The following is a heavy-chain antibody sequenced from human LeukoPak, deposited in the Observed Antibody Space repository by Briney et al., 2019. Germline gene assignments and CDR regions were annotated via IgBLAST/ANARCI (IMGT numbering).Heavy chain of an antibody. Sequence: SETLSLTCAVYGGSFSGYYWSWIRQPPGKGLEWIAYIHNSGITSYNPSLRSRVTISVDTSKNQFSLKLSSVTAADTAVYYCARQPDRRQLVLWGQGTLVTVSS. D-gene: IGHD6-13*01. CDR1: GGSFSGYY. CDR2: IHNSGIT. V-gene: IGHV4-59*08. J-gene: IGHJ4*02. CDR3: ARQPDRRQLVL.